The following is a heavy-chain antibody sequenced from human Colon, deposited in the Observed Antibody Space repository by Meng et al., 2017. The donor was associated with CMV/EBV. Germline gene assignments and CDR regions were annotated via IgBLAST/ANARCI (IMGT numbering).Heavy chain of an antibody. CDR3: AREQSGYFDY. Sequence: GGPLRLSCAASGFTSSSYWMSGVRQDSGKGLEWVANIKQDGSEKNYVDSVKGRFTISRDNAKNSLYLQMNSLRAEDTAVYYCAREQSGYFDYWGQGTLVTVSS. CDR2: IKQDGSEK. J-gene: IGHJ4*02. CDR1: GFTSSSYW. D-gene: IGHD3-3*01. V-gene: IGHV3-7*01.